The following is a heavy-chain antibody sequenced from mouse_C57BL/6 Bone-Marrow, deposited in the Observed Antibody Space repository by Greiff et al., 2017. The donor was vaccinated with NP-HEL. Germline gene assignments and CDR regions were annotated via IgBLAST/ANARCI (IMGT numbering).Heavy chain of an antibody. CDR2: IYPGSGST. Sequence: QVQLKQPGAELVKPGASVKMSCKASGYTFTSYWITWVKQRPGQGLEWIGDIYPGSGSTNYNEKFKSKATLTVDTSSSTAYMQLSSLTSEDSAVYYCATNPYYGSSYYAMDYWGQGTSVTVSS. D-gene: IGHD1-1*01. V-gene: IGHV1-55*01. CDR1: GYTFTSYW. J-gene: IGHJ4*01. CDR3: ATNPYYGSSYYAMDY.